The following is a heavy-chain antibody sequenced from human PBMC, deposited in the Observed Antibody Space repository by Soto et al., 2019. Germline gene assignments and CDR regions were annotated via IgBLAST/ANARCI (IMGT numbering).Heavy chain of an antibody. CDR3: AKGLLAIVGTTLPRDAFNI. CDR1: GFSFTTYV. D-gene: IGHD1-26*01. J-gene: IGHJ3*02. Sequence: GGSLRLSCAASGFSFTTYVMHWVRQAPGKGLEWVAVVSHDGSYKYYGDAVKGRFTISRDTSKNAVYLEMNSLRPEDTAVYYCAKGLLAIVGTTLPRDAFNIWGQGTMVTVSS. CDR2: VSHDGSYK. V-gene: IGHV3-30*18.